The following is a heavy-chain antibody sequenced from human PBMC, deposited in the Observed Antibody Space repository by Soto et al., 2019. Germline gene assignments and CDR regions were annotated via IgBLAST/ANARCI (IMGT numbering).Heavy chain of an antibody. D-gene: IGHD1-26*01. V-gene: IGHV3-7*02. Sequence: EVQLVESGGGLVQPGGSLRLSCAASGFTFGNYYMTWVRQAPGKGLEWVANIKQDGSEKSYVDSVRGRFTIAKDNAKNLMLMQMNRQATEDTALAYRSRKRWENGMGGGASHTEEGSYYYYCGLDVWGPGTTVTVSS. CDR1: GFTFGNYY. CDR3: SRKRWENGMGGGASHTEEGSYYYYCGLDV. J-gene: IGHJ6*02. CDR2: IKQDGSEK.